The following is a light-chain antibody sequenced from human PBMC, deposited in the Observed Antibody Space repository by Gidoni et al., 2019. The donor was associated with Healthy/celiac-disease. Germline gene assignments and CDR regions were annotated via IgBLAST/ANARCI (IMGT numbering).Light chain of an antibody. Sequence: DIQLAQSPSSVSASVGDRVTITCRAIQGISSLLAWYQQKPGKAPKLLIYAASSLQSVVPSRFSGSGSGTDFTLTLSRLQPEELGTYYCQQANSFPLTFGGGTKVEIK. V-gene: IGKV1-12*01. CDR3: QQANSFPLT. J-gene: IGKJ4*01. CDR1: QGISSL. CDR2: AAS.